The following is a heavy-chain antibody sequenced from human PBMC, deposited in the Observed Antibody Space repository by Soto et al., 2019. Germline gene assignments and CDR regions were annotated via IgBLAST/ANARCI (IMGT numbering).Heavy chain of an antibody. CDR2: ISGSGGSI. V-gene: IGHV3-23*01. J-gene: IGHJ6*03. Sequence: EVQLLESGGGLVQPGGSLRLSCAASGFTFSSYAMSWVRQAPGKGLEWVSAISGSGGSIYYADSVKGRFTISRDNSKNALYLQMNSLRAEDTAVYYCAKGASWYYEFWSGYYKDEGDYYYYYMDVWGKGTTVTVSS. D-gene: IGHD3-3*01. CDR1: GFTFSSYA. CDR3: AKGASWYYEFWSGYYKDEGDYYYYYMDV.